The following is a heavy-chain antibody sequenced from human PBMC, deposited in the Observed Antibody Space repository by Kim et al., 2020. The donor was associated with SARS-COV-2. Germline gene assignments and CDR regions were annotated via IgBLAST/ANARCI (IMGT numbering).Heavy chain of an antibody. CDR2: INHSGST. CDR3: ARGPLSDSSGWYGEKGYYYYCGIDV. V-gene: IGHV4-34*01. J-gene: IGHJ6*02. CDR1: GGSFSGYY. Sequence: SETLSLTCAVYGGSFSGYYWSWIRQPPGKGLEWIGEINHSGSTNYNPSLKSRVTISVDTSKNQFSLKLSSVTAADTAVYYCARGPLSDSSGWYGEKGYYYYCGIDVWGQGTTVTVSS. D-gene: IGHD6-19*01.